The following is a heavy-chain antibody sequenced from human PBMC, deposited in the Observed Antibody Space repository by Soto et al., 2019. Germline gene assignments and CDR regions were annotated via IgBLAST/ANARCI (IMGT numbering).Heavy chain of an antibody. D-gene: IGHD2-15*01. V-gene: IGHV4-4*07. CDR3: ARLLGFRPPDV. J-gene: IGHJ6*02. CDR1: GGYINSYL. Sequence: ETLSLTCTVCGGYINSYLWTGIRQPAGKGLEWIGRIYTSGRIDYNPSLKSRVTMSLDTSKNQFSLKLGSVTAADTAVYYCARLLGFRPPDVWGQGTTVNVSS. CDR2: IYTSGRI.